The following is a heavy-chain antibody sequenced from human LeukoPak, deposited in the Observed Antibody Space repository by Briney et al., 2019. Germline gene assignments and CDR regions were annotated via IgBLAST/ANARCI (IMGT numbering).Heavy chain of an antibody. V-gene: IGHV3-48*02. CDR1: GFSFTGYS. CDR3: ARATYYFDY. CDR2: ISRDSSNI. J-gene: IGHJ4*02. Sequence: TGGSLRLSCAASGFSFTGYSINWVRQAPGKGLEWVSYISRDSSNIYYADSVKGRFTISRDNAKNSLYLQMNSLRDEDTAVYYCARATYYFDYWGQGTLVTVSS. D-gene: IGHD1-26*01.